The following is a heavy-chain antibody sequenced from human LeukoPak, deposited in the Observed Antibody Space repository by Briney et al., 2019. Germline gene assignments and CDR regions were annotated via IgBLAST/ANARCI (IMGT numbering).Heavy chain of an antibody. D-gene: IGHD6-13*01. J-gene: IGHJ5*02. CDR1: GGSISSYY. V-gene: IGHV4-4*07. CDR3: ARLSIAAAGIAWFDP. Sequence: SETLSLTCTVSGGSISSYYWRWIRQPAGKGLEWIGRIYTSGSTNYNPSLKSRVTISVDTSKNQFSLKLSSVTAADTAVYYCARLSIAAAGIAWFDPWGQGTLVTVSS. CDR2: IYTSGST.